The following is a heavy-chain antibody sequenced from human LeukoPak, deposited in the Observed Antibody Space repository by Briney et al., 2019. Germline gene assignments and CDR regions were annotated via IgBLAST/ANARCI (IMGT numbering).Heavy chain of an antibody. Sequence: SETLSLTCTVSGGFISSYYWSWIRQPPGKGLEWIGYIYHSGSTNYNPSLKSRVTISVDTSKNQFSLKLSSVTAADTAVYYCARSYYYYDSSGYYYSLFDYWGQGTLVTVSS. CDR1: GGFISSYY. V-gene: IGHV4-59*01. J-gene: IGHJ4*02. CDR2: IYHSGST. D-gene: IGHD3-22*01. CDR3: ARSYYYYDSSGYYYSLFDY.